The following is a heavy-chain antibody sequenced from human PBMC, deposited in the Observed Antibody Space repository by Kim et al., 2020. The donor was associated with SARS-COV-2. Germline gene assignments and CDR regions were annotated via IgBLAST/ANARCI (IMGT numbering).Heavy chain of an antibody. J-gene: IGHJ5*02. D-gene: IGHD6-13*01. CDR2: IYSGGSST. CDR1: GFTFSSYA. CDR3: AKDNGGIAAAGTRWFDP. Sequence: GGSLRPSCAASGFTFSSYAMSWVRQAPGKGLEWVSVIYSGGSSTYYADSVKGRFTISRDNSKNTLYLQMNSLRAEDTAVYYCAKDNGGIAAAGTRWFDPWGQGTLVTVSS. V-gene: IGHV3-23*03.